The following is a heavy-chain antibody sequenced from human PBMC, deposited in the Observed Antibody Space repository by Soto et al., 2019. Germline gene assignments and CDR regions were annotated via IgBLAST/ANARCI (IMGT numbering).Heavy chain of an antibody. CDR3: ARVPDY. CDR1: GFTFSDRY. J-gene: IGHJ4*02. Sequence: GGSLRLSCAASGFTFSDRYMDWVRQAPGKGLEWVGHTRENANTYTTQHADSVKGRFITSRDNSNNTLYFQMNSLRAEDTAVYYCARVPDYWGQGTLVTVSS. CDR2: TRENANTYTT. V-gene: IGHV3-72*01.